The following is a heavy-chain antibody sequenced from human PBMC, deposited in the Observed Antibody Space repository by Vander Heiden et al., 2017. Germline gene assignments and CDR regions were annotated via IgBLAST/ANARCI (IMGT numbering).Heavy chain of an antibody. CDR2: ISTGSGTI. V-gene: IGHV3-48*02. Sequence: EVQLVESGGNLVQPGGSLRLSCAASGLPFSSYSMNWVREAPGKGLGWVSYISTGSGTIYYADSVKGRFTISRDNAKNSLYLQMHSLRDEDTAVYYCASTTGGYWGQGTLVTVSS. D-gene: IGHD2-2*01. J-gene: IGHJ4*02. CDR1: GLPFSSYS. CDR3: ASTTGGY.